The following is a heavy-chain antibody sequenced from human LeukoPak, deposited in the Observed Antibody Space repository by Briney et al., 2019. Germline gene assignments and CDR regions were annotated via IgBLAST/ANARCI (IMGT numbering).Heavy chain of an antibody. D-gene: IGHD3-9*01. Sequence: SENLSLTCTVSGGSISSSSYYWGWIRQPPGKGLEWIGSIYYSGSTSYNPSLKSRVTISVDASKNQFSLKLSSVTAADTAVYYCARHGRYYDILTGYYYWFDPWGQGTLVTVSS. CDR1: GGSISSSSYY. V-gene: IGHV4-39*01. CDR2: IYYSGST. J-gene: IGHJ5*02. CDR3: ARHGRYYDILTGYYYWFDP.